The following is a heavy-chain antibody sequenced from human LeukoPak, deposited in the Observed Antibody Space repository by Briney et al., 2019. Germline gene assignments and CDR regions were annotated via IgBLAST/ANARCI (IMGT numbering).Heavy chain of an antibody. Sequence: PGGSLRLSCAPSGFSSSDYYMCCSREAPGEGRGWVSYICSSGSTIYYADSVEGRFTISRDNAKNSLYLQMNSLRAEDTAVYYCARDRPVPAARYYYYYGMDVWGQGTTVTVSS. J-gene: IGHJ6*02. V-gene: IGHV3-11*01. CDR2: ICSSGSTI. D-gene: IGHD2-2*01. CDR1: GFSSSDYY. CDR3: ARDRPVPAARYYYYYGMDV.